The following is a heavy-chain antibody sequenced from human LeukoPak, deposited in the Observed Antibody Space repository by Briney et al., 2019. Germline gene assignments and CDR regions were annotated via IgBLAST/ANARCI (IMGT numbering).Heavy chain of an antibody. CDR1: GFTFSSYA. CDR2: ISGSGGNT. J-gene: IGHJ4*02. D-gene: IGHD2-15*01. CDR3: AKGPRVVLLAAYY. V-gene: IGHV3-23*01. Sequence: PGGSLRLSCAASGFTFSSYAMSWVRQAPGKGLEWVSGISGSGGNTYYTDSVKGRFTISRDNSKNTLYLQMNGLRAEDTAVYYCAKGPRVVLLAAYYWGQGTLVTVSS.